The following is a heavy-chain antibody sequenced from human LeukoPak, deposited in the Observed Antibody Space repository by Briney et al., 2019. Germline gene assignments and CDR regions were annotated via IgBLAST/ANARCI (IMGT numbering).Heavy chain of an antibody. V-gene: IGHV1-24*01. CDR1: GYTLTELS. CDR3: ATSEGPRDAFDI. J-gene: IGHJ3*02. Sequence: GASVKVSCKVSGYTLTELSMHWVRQAPGKGLEWMGGFDPEDGETIYAQKFQSRVTMTEDTSTDTAYIELSSLRSEDTAVYYCATSEGPRDAFDIWGQGTMVTVSS. CDR2: FDPEDGET.